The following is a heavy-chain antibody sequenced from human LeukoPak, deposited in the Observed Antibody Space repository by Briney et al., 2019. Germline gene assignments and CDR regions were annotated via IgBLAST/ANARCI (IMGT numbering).Heavy chain of an antibody. CDR1: GFTFSSYW. V-gene: IGHV3-7*01. CDR3: ARLSTAVADSDY. D-gene: IGHD6-13*01. CDR2: INKDGSDK. Sequence: GSLRLSCAASGFTFSSYWMSWVRPAPGKGLEWVANINKDGSDKYYVDSVKGRFTISRDNAKNSLYLQMNSLRAEDTAVYYCARLSTAVADSDYWGQGTLVTVSS. J-gene: IGHJ4*02.